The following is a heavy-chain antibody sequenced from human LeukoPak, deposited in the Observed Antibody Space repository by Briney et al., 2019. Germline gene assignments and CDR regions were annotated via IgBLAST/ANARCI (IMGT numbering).Heavy chain of an antibody. CDR1: GYTFTGYY. J-gene: IGHJ6*03. Sequence: GASVRVSCKAAGYTFTGYYMHCVREAPGHGLEWRGWINPNSGGTNYAQKFHGRVTMTRDTSISTAYMELSRLRSDDTAVYYCARGSMIVVASYYYYMDVWGKGTTVTISS. CDR2: INPNSGGT. D-gene: IGHD3-22*01. CDR3: ARGSMIVVASYYYYMDV. V-gene: IGHV1-2*02.